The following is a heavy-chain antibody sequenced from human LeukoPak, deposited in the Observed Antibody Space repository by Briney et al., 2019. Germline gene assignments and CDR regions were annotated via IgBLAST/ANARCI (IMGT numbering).Heavy chain of an antibody. CDR1: GGSISSYY. V-gene: IGHV4-59*01. CDR3: ARGIAAAGTKRTWYYYYYGMDV. Sequence: SETLSLTCTVSGGSISSYYRSWIRQPPGKGLEWIGYIYYSGSTNYNPSLKSRVTISVDTSKNQFSLKLSSVTAADTAVYYCARGIAAAGTKRTWYYYYYGMDVWGKGTTVTVSS. J-gene: IGHJ6*04. CDR2: IYYSGST. D-gene: IGHD6-13*01.